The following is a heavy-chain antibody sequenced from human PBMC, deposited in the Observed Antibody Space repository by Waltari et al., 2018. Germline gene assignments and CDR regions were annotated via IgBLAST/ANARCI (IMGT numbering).Heavy chain of an antibody. V-gene: IGHV3-74*01. D-gene: IGHD3-3*01. CDR2: INRYGSDT. J-gene: IGHJ5*02. Sequence: DVQLVESGGGLVQPGGSLRLSCAASGFTFSTFWMHWVRQAPGKGLVWVSRINRYGSDTAYADSVKGRFIISRDNAKNTVSLQMNRLRAEDTAIYYCVRNMDDSPGGPWGQGTLVTVSS. CDR1: GFTFSTFW. CDR3: VRNMDDSPGGP.